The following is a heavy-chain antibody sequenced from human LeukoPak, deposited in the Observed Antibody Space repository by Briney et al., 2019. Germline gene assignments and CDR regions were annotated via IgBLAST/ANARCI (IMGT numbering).Heavy chain of an antibody. J-gene: IGHJ4*02. V-gene: IGHV3-48*03. CDR3: AREGRSDSGSYWGYYFDY. CDR2: ISSSGSTT. D-gene: IGHD1-26*01. Sequence: GGSLRLSCAASGFTFSSYEMNWVRQAPGKGLEWVSYISSSGSTTYYADSVKGRFTISRDNSKNTLYLQMNSLRAEDTAVYYCAREGRSDSGSYWGYYFDYWGQGTLVTVSS. CDR1: GFTFSSYE.